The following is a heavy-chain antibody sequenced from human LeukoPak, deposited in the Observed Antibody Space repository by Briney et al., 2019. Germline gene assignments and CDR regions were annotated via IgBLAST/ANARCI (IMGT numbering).Heavy chain of an antibody. CDR3: ARHAHAYARTDNYFDP. V-gene: IGHV4-59*08. D-gene: IGHD2-2*01. CDR2: INDRGNS. J-gene: IGHJ5*02. CDR1: GGAISGYY. Sequence: SETLSLTCTVSGGAISGYYWSWVRQPPGKGLEWIGYINDRGNSNYNPSLKGRVTMSIDTSKDQFALDLISVTAADTAVYYCARHAHAYARTDNYFDPWGQGTLVTVSS.